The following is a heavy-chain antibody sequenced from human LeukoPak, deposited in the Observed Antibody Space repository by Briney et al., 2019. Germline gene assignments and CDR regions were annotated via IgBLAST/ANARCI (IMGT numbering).Heavy chain of an antibody. CDR1: GYTFTGYY. D-gene: IGHD2-2*01. J-gene: IGHJ4*02. CDR3: AREGGGYCSSTSCLDY. CDR2: INPNSGGT. Sequence: GASVKLSCKASGYTFTGYYMHWVRQAPGQGLEWMGLINPNSGGTNYAQKFQGRVTMTRDTSISTAYMELSRLRSDDTAVYYCAREGGGYCSSTSCLDYWGQGTLVTVSS. V-gene: IGHV1-2*02.